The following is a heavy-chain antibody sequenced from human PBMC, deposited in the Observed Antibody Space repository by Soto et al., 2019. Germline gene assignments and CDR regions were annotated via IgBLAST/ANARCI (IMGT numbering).Heavy chain of an antibody. Sequence: GGSLRLSCAASGFTFSSYAMSWVRQAPGKGLEWVSAISGSGGSTYYADSVKGRFTISRDNSKNTLYLQMNSLRAEDTAVYYCAKHIGGGELEPPYGMDVWGQGTTVTVSS. V-gene: IGHV3-23*01. CDR2: ISGSGGST. D-gene: IGHD1-1*01. CDR1: GFTFSSYA. CDR3: AKHIGGGELEPPYGMDV. J-gene: IGHJ6*02.